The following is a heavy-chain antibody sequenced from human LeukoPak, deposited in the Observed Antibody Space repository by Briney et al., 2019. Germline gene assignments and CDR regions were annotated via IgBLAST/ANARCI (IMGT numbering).Heavy chain of an antibody. D-gene: IGHD6-13*01. CDR3: ARVSGAAGSGY. J-gene: IGHJ4*02. V-gene: IGHV3-21*01. CDR1: GFTFSSYS. Sequence: AGRSLRLSCAASGFTFSSYSMNWVRQAPGKGLEWVSSISSSSYIYYADSVKGRFTISRDNAKNSLYLQMNSLRAEDTAVYYCARVSGAAGSGYWGQGTLVTVSS. CDR2: ISSSSYI.